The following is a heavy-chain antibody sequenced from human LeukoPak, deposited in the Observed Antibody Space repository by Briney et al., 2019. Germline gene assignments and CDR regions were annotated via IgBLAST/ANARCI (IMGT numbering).Heavy chain of an antibody. CDR3: ANLAGYCSGGSCYG. J-gene: IGHJ4*02. Sequence: GGSLRLSCAASGFTVSSNYMSWVRQAPGKGLEWVSVIYSGGSTYYADSVQGRFTISRHNSKNTLYLQMNSPRAEDTAVYYCANLAGYCSGGSCYGWGQGTLVTVSS. CDR2: IYSGGST. D-gene: IGHD2-15*01. CDR1: GFTVSSNY. V-gene: IGHV3-53*04.